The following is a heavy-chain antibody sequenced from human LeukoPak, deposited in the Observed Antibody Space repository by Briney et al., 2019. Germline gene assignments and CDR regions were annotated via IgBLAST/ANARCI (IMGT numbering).Heavy chain of an antibody. V-gene: IGHV1-8*01. J-gene: IGHJ4*02. CDR3: AKVVHQTPSFGY. CDR1: GYTFTSYD. Sequence: ASVKVSCKASGYTFTSYDINWVRQAPGQGLEWMGWMNPNSGNTGYAQTFQGRVTITRNTSISTAYMELSSLRSEDTAVYYCAKVVHQTPSFGYWGQGTLVTVSS. D-gene: IGHD2-8*01. CDR2: MNPNSGNT.